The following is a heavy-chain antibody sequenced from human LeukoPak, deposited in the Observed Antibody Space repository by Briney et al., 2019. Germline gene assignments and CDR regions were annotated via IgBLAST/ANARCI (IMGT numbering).Heavy chain of an antibody. Sequence: GSLRLSCAASGFMFSSYSMNWVRQAPGKGLEWVASISSSSSYIYYADSVKGRFTISRDNAKNSLYLQMNSLRAEDTAAYYCARDWRNIVAEGGNWFDPWGQGTLVTVSS. CDR2: ISSSSSYI. CDR1: GFMFSSYS. J-gene: IGHJ5*02. V-gene: IGHV3-21*01. CDR3: ARDWRNIVAEGGNWFDP. D-gene: IGHD2-21*01.